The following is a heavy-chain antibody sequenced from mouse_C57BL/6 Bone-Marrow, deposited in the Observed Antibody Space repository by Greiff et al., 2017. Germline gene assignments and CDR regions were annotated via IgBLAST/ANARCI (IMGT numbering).Heavy chain of an antibody. CDR2: LDPSDSYT. Sequence: QVQLQQPGAELVMPGASVKLSCKASGYTFTSYWMHWVKQRPGQGLEWIGELDPSDSYTNYNQKFKGKSTLTVDKSSSTAYMQLSSLTSEDSAVYYCARGRGGLRRPYAMDYWGQGTSVTVSS. J-gene: IGHJ4*01. CDR3: ARGRGGLRRPYAMDY. CDR1: GYTFTSYW. D-gene: IGHD2-4*01. V-gene: IGHV1-69*01.